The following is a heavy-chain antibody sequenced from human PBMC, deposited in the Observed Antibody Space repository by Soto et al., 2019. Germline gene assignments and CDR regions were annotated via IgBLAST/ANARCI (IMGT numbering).Heavy chain of an antibody. CDR3: AKDRALENQTPYGMDV. D-gene: IGHD2-2*01. Sequence: EMQLLESGGGLGQPGGSLRLSCVASPITVYNFAAMSWVRQAPESGLEWVSTISGRGDHKYYADSVKGRFTISRDNSKNRLYLQMDVLRVEDTAVYYCAKDRALENQTPYGMDVWGQGTTVTV. CDR1: PITVYNFAA. CDR2: ISGRGDHK. J-gene: IGHJ6*02. V-gene: IGHV3-23*01.